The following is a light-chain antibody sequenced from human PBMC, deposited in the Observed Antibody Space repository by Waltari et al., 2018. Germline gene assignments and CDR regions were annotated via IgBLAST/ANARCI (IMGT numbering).Light chain of an antibody. CDR2: LNSDGSH. J-gene: IGLJ3*02. CDR1: SGHSSNI. V-gene: IGLV4-69*01. Sequence: QLVLTQSPSASASLGASVKLTCTLSSGHSSNIIPWHQQQPEKGPRYLVKLNSDGSHSKGDEIPVRFSGSSSGAERYLTISSLQSEDEADYYCQTGGHGTWVFGGGTKLTVL. CDR3: QTGGHGTWV.